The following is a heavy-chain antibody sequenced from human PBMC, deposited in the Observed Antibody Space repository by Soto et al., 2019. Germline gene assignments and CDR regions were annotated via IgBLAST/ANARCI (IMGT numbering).Heavy chain of an antibody. CDR1: GFTFSDHY. J-gene: IGHJ4*02. V-gene: IGHV3-11*01. D-gene: IGHD3-3*01. CDR3: ARDDFWSGYYRYFDY. CDR2: ISSSGSSI. Sequence: PGGSLRLSCAASGFTFSDHYMSWIRQAPGKGLEWVSYISSSGSSIYYADSVKGRFTISRDNAKNSLYLQMNSLRAEDTAVYYCARDDFWSGYYRYFDYWGQGTLVTVSS.